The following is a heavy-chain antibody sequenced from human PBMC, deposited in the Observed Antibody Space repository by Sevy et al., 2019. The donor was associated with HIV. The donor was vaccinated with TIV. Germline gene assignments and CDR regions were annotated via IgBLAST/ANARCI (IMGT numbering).Heavy chain of an antibody. CDR2: IKQDGSEK. V-gene: IGHV3-7*03. J-gene: IGHJ6*02. CDR1: GFTFSSYW. D-gene: IGHD3-3*01. CDR3: ARAKGVSKDYDDYYYYGMDV. Sequence: GGSLRLSCAASGFTFSSYWMSWVRQAPGKGLEWVANIKQDGSEKYYVDSVKGRFTISRDNAKNSLYLQMNSLRAEDKAGDYCARAKGVSKDYDDYYYYGMDVWGQGTTVTVSS.